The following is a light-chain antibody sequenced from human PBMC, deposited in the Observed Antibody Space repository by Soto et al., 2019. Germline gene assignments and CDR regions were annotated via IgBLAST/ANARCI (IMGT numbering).Light chain of an antibody. V-gene: IGKV1-5*03. CDR2: KAS. CDR1: QSISSW. Sequence: IQMTQSPSTLSSSVGDRVTITCRASQSISSWLAWYQQKPGKAPKLLIYKASSLESGVPSRFSGSVSGTEGTITISSLKSEDGSVYYCQQYNNWPRTFGQGTKVDIK. J-gene: IGKJ1*01. CDR3: QQYNNWPRT.